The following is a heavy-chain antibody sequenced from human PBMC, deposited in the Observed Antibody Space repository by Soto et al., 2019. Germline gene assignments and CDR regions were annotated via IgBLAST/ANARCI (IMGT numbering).Heavy chain of an antibody. CDR1: GYTFTSYD. V-gene: IGHV1-8*01. CDR2: MNPNSGNT. CDR3: ARADYYDRCGYLLPCGY. D-gene: IGHD3-22*01. Sequence: QVQLVQSGAEVKKPGASVKVSCQASGYTFTSYDINWVRQATGQGLEWMGWMNPNSGNTGYAQKFQGRVTITRNTSLSTAYMELSSLRSEYTAVYYCARADYYDRCGYLLPCGYWGQGTLVTVSS. J-gene: IGHJ4*02.